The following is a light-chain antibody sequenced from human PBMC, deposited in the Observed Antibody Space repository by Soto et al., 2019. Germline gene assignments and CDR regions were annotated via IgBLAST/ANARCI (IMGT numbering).Light chain of an antibody. CDR2: DAS. J-gene: IGKJ1*01. V-gene: IGKV1-5*01. CDR1: QSISSW. Sequence: DIQMTQSPSTLSASVGDRVTITCRASQSISSWLAWYQQKPGKAPKLLIYDASSLESGVPSRFSGSGSGTEFTLTISSLQPDDLANYYCQQYNSYSRTFGQGTKVEIK. CDR3: QQYNSYSRT.